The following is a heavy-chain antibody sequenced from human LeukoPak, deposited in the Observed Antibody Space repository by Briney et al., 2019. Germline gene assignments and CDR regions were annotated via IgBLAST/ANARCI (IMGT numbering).Heavy chain of an antibody. CDR2: ISDSSSYI. D-gene: IGHD3-10*01. Sequence: GGSLRLSCAASGFTFGAYSMNWVRQAPGKGLEWVSFISDSSSYIYYADPVKGRFTISRDNAKNSLYLQMNGLRAGDTALYYCARDRVPSGRFGEVASWGQGTLVTVSS. CDR1: GFTFGAYS. V-gene: IGHV3-21*01. CDR3: ARDRVPSGRFGEVAS. J-gene: IGHJ5*02.